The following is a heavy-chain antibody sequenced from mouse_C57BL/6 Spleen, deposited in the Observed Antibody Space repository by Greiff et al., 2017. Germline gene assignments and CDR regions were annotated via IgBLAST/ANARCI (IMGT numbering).Heavy chain of an antibody. CDR2: INPSNGGT. CDR3: ARVDSSGYPYAMDY. V-gene: IGHV1-53*01. J-gene: IGHJ4*01. Sequence: QVQLQQPGTELVKPGASVKLSCKASGYTFTSYWMHWVKQRPGQGLEWIGNINPSNGGTKHNEKFKSKATLTLDKSSSTAYMQLRSLTSEDSAFYYCARVDSSGYPYAMDYWGQGPSVTVSS. CDR1: GYTFTSYW. D-gene: IGHD3-2*02.